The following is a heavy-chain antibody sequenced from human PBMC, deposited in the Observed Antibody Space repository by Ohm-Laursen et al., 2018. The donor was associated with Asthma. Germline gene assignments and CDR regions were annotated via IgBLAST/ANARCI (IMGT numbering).Heavy chain of an antibody. V-gene: IGHV1-18*04. J-gene: IGHJ4*02. D-gene: IGHD4-23*01. CDR2: ISAYNGNT. CDR3: ARDYGGISSLDY. CDR1: GYTFTSYG. Sequence: ASVKVSCKASGYTFTSYGISWVRQAPGQGLEWMGWISAYNGNTNYAQRLQGRVTTTTDTSTSTAYMELRSLRSDDTAVYYCARDYGGISSLDYWGQGTLVTVSS.